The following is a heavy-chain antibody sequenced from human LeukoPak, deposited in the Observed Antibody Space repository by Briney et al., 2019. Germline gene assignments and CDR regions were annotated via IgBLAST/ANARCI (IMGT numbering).Heavy chain of an antibody. CDR3: ARQEEMATIRAWFDP. D-gene: IGHD5-24*01. CDR1: GASIRSYY. J-gene: IGHJ5*02. V-gene: IGHV4-59*08. CDR2: VYYSGST. Sequence: SETLSLTCTVSGASIRSYYWNWIRQPPGKELEWIGYVYYSGSTDYTPSLKRRVTISLDTSKNQFSLKLSSVTAADTAVYYCARQEEMATIRAWFDPWGQGTLVTVSS.